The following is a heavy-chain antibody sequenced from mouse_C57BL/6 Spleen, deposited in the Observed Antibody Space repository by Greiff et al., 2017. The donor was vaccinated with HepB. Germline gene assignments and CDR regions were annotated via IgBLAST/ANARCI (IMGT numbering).Heavy chain of an antibody. J-gene: IGHJ2*01. CDR2: IDPSDSYT. CDR3: ARPNYYGSSGFDY. D-gene: IGHD1-1*01. Sequence: QVQLQQPGAELVMPGASVKLSCKASGYTFTSYWMHWVKQRPGQGLEWIGEIDPSDSYTNYNQKFKGKSTLTVDKSSSIAYMQLSSLTSEDSAVYYCARPNYYGSSGFDYWGQGTTLTVSS. CDR1: GYTFTSYW. V-gene: IGHV1-69*01.